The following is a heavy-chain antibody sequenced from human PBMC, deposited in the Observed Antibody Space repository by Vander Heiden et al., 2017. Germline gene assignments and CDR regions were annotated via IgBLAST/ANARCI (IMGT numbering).Heavy chain of an antibody. Sequence: EVQLLESGGGLVQPGGSLRLSCAASGFTFSSYAMSGVRQAPGKGLEWGSAISGSGGSTYYADSVKGRFTISRDNSKNTLYLQMNSLRAEDTAVYYCAKALPAAMGGELDYWGQGTLVTVSS. D-gene: IGHD2-2*01. V-gene: IGHV3-23*01. CDR3: AKALPAAMGGELDY. J-gene: IGHJ4*02. CDR1: GFTFSSYA. CDR2: ISGSGGST.